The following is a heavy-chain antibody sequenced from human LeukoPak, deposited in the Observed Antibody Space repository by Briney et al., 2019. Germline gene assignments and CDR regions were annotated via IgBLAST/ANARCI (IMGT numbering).Heavy chain of an antibody. CDR1: GFTFSRSW. V-gene: IGHV3-7*01. J-gene: IGHJ4*02. Sequence: GGSLRLSCAASGFTFSRSWMSWVRQAPGKGLEWVANIKQDGSEKYYVDSVKGRFTISRDNAKNSQYLQMNSLRAEETAVYYCARQAQWLVNAYDYWGQGTLVTVSS. D-gene: IGHD6-19*01. CDR2: IKQDGSEK. CDR3: ARQAQWLVNAYDY.